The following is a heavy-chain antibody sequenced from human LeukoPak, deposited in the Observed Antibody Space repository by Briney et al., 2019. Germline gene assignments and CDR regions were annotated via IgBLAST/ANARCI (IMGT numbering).Heavy chain of an antibody. V-gene: IGHV4-59*12. Sequence: SETLSLTCTVSGDSISNYYWSWTRQPPGKGLEWIGNIYYSGKTNYSPSLKRRVSISVDMPKNQFSLRLSFVTAADTAVYYCARMGATTRDYWGQGTLVIVSS. CDR3: ARMGATTRDY. CDR1: GDSISNYY. CDR2: IYYSGKT. D-gene: IGHD5-12*01. J-gene: IGHJ4*02.